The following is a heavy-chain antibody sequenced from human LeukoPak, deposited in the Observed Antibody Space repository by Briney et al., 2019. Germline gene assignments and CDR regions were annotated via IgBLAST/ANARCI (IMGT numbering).Heavy chain of an antibody. V-gene: IGHV1-18*01. Sequence: ASVKVSCKASSYTFTRYGISWVRQAPGQGLEWMGWISGYNGNTNYAQKFQGRVSMTADTSTSTAYMEVRSLRSDDTAVYYCARGQDDYDCRHAFDIWGQGTMVTVSS. CDR1: SYTFTRYG. CDR2: ISGYNGNT. D-gene: IGHD3-22*01. J-gene: IGHJ3*02. CDR3: ARGQDDYDCRHAFDI.